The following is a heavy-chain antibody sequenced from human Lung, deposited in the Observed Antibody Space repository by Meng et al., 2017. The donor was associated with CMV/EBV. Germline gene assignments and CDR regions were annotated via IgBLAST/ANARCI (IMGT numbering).Heavy chain of an antibody. CDR2: IVPLLRTP. CDR3: ATATYMTTQQGWFDT. D-gene: IGHD4-11*01. Sequence: SVXVSXKAYGGNFNSYSFIWVRQAPGQGLEWVGRIVPLLRTPMFAQRFQGRVTITADRSSSTTYMELSSLRSEDTAVYYCATATYMTTQQGWFDTWGQGXLVTVSS. J-gene: IGHJ5*02. V-gene: IGHV1-69*08. CDR1: GGNFNSYS.